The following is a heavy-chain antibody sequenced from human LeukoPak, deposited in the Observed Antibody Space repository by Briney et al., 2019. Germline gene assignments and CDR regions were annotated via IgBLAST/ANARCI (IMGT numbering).Heavy chain of an antibody. D-gene: IGHD1-26*01. CDR3: ARDTGRSVGATDY. V-gene: IGHV1-2*06. Sequence: ASVRVSCKASGYTFTGYYMHWVRQAPGQGLEWMGRINPNSGGTNYAQKFQGRVTMTRDTSISTAYMELSRLRSDDTAVYYCARDTGRSVGATDYWGQGTLVTVSS. CDR2: INPNSGGT. J-gene: IGHJ4*02. CDR1: GYTFTGYY.